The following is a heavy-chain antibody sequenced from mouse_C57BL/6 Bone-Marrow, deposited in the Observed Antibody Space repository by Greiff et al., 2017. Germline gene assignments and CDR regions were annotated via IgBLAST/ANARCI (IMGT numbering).Heavy chain of an antibody. Sequence: VQLQQPGAELVMPGASVKLSCKASGYTFTSYWMHWVKQRPGQGLEWIGEIDPSDSYTNYNQKFKGKSTLTVDTSSSTAYMQHSSLTSEDSAVYYCARDYRCSPWYFDVWGTGTTVTVSS. CDR1: GYTFTSYW. CDR2: IDPSDSYT. CDR3: ARDYRCSPWYFDV. D-gene: IGHD2-4*01. V-gene: IGHV1-69*01. J-gene: IGHJ1*03.